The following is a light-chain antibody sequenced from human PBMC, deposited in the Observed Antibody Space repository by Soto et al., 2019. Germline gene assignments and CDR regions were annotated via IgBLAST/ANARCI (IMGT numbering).Light chain of an antibody. Sequence: ETVMTQSPGTLSVSPGEGVTLSCRASQSISNNVAWYQQKPGQAPRLLIYGASTRATGIPARFSGSGSGTEFILTVSSLQSEDFAVYYCQQYNNWPQTFGQGTKVEIK. J-gene: IGKJ1*01. V-gene: IGKV3-15*01. CDR1: QSISNN. CDR3: QQYNNWPQT. CDR2: GAS.